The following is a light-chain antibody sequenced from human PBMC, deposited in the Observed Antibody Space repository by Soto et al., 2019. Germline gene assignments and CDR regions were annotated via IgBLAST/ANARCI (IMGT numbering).Light chain of an antibody. Sequence: QSILTQPPSASGTPGQRVTISCSGSSSNIGRNTVKWYRQLPGTAPKLLIGSNDQRPSGVPDRFSGSQSGTTASLAISGLQSEDEADYICAAWDDSLNAWVFGGGTQLTVL. J-gene: IGLJ3*02. CDR3: AAWDDSLNAWV. CDR2: SND. CDR1: SSNIGRNT. V-gene: IGLV1-44*01.